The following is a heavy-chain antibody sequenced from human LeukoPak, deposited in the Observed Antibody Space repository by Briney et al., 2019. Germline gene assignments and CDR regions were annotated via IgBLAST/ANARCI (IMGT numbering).Heavy chain of an antibody. J-gene: IGHJ3*02. D-gene: IGHD3-16*01. CDR2: IYYSGST. CDR3: ARTGGFRYAFDI. Sequence: PSETLSLTCTVSGGSISSYCWSWVRQPPGKGLEWIGYIYYSGSTNYNPSLKSRVTISVDTSKNQFSLKLSSVTAADTAVYYCARTGGFRYAFDIGGQGQWSPSLQ. CDR1: GGSISSYC. V-gene: IGHV4-59*01.